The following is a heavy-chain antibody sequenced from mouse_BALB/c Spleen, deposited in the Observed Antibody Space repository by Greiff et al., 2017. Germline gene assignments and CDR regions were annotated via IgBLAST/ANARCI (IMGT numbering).Heavy chain of an antibody. CDR2: IYPGDGDT. D-gene: IGHD1-1*01. Sequence: SGPELVKPGASVKISCKASGYAFSSSWMNWVKQRPGQGLEWIGRIYPGDGDTNYNGKFKGKATLTADKSSSTAYMQLSSLTSVDSAVYFCARSITTVVAPYAMDYWGQGTSVTVSS. CDR1: GYAFSSSW. J-gene: IGHJ4*01. CDR3: ARSITTVVAPYAMDY. V-gene: IGHV1-82*01.